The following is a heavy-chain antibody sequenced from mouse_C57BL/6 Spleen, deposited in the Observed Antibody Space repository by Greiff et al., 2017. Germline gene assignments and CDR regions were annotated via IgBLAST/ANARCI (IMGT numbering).Heavy chain of an antibody. CDR2: IDPSDSFT. CDR3: ARLDEDMDY. J-gene: IGHJ4*01. Sequence: QVQLQQPGAELVMPGASVKLSCKASGYTFTSYWMHWVKQRPGQGLEWIGEIDPSDSFTNYNQKFKGKSPLTLDKSSSTAYMQLSSLTSEDSAVYYCARLDEDMDYWGQGTSVTVSS. V-gene: IGHV1-69*01. CDR1: GYTFTSYW.